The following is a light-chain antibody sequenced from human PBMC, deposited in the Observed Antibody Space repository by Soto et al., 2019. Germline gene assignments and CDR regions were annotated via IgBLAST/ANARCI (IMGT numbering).Light chain of an antibody. V-gene: IGKV1-39*01. J-gene: IGKJ2*01. Sequence: DIQMTQSPSSLSASVGDRVTITCRASQSISTYLSWFQQRPGKAPELLIYAASSLQGGVPSRFSGSGSGTDFTLTISSLQPEDFATYYCQPTYSTPYTFGQGTKLEIK. CDR1: QSISTY. CDR3: QPTYSTPYT. CDR2: AAS.